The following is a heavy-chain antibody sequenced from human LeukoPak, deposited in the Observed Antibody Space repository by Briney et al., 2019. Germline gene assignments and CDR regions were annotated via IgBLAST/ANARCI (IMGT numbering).Heavy chain of an antibody. CDR2: ISSSGNTM. D-gene: IGHD6-19*01. V-gene: IGHV3-48*03. CDR1: GFTFSTYE. Sequence: GGSLRLSCAASGFTFSTYEMNWVRQAPGKGLEWISYISSSGNTMYYADSVKGRFTISRDNAKNSLYLQMNSLRAGDTAVYYCARLSSGWYNWFDPWGQGTLVTVSS. CDR3: ARLSSGWYNWFDP. J-gene: IGHJ5*02.